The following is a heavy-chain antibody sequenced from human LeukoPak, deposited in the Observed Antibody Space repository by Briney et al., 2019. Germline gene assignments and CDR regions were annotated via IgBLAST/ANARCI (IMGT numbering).Heavy chain of an antibody. J-gene: IGHJ4*02. D-gene: IGHD6-19*01. Sequence: SGGSLRLSCAASGFTFSSYAMSWVRQAPGKGLEWVSAISGSGGSTYYADSVKGRFTISRDNSKNTLYLQMNSLRAEDTAVYYCATSGVEQWLVPRAEDYWGQGTLVTVSS. V-gene: IGHV3-23*01. CDR1: GFTFSSYA. CDR3: ATSGVEQWLVPRAEDY. CDR2: ISGSGGST.